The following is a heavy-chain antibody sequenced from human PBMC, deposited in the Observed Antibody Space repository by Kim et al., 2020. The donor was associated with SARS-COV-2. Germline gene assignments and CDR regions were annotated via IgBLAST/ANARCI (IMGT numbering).Heavy chain of an antibody. CDR2: INHSGST. D-gene: IGHD3-3*01. Sequence: SETLSLTCAVYGGSFSGYYWSWIRQPPGKGLEWIGEINHSGSTNYNPSLKSRVTISVDTSKNQFSLKLSSVTAADTAVYYCARGGFFGITIFGVVKWGGMDAWGQGTTVTVSS. CDR3: ARGGFFGITIFGVVKWGGMDA. V-gene: IGHV4-34*01. J-gene: IGHJ6*02. CDR1: GGSFSGYY.